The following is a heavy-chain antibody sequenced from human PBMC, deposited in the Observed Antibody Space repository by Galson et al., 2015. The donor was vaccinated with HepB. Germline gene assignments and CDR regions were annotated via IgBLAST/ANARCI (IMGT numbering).Heavy chain of an antibody. CDR1: GYKLIDYW. CDR3: ATPFGSGSYVGFASGGRVVDI. CDR2: IYPGDSDT. J-gene: IGHJ3*02. V-gene: IGHV5-51*01. Sequence: QSGAEVTKPGESLKISCKGSGYKLIDYWVAWVRQKPGKGLEWMGIIYPGDSDTRYSPSFQGQVTISADKSTNVAYLQWSSLKAADSAMYYCATPFGSGSYVGFASGGRVVDIWGQGTMVTVSS. D-gene: IGHD3-10*01.